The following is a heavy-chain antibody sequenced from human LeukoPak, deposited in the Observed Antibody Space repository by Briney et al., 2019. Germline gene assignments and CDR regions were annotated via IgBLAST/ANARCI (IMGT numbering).Heavy chain of an antibody. Sequence: GGSLRLSCAASVFTVSINYMSWVRQAPGKGLEWVSVIYSGGSTYYADSVKGRFTISRDNSKNTLYRQMNSLRAEDTAVYYCAREYSSSWSYGMDVWGQGTTVTVSS. CDR1: VFTVSINY. CDR2: IYSGGST. CDR3: AREYSSSWSYGMDV. D-gene: IGHD6-13*01. V-gene: IGHV3-66*01. J-gene: IGHJ6*02.